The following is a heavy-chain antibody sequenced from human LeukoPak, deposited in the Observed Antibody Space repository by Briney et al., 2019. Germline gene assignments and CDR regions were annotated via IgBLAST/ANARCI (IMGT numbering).Heavy chain of an antibody. D-gene: IGHD2-15*01. CDR1: GYSLSSGYY. J-gene: IGHJ4*02. CDR2: LFHRGST. CDR3: ARECCSGVKRVYFDY. V-gene: IGHV4-38-2*02. Sequence: PAETLSLTCTVSGYSLSSGYYWGWSRQPPGKGREWIGRLFHRGSTDYNSSLTSRSTISVDTSNNQFSLKLNSVTAADTAVYYCARECCSGVKRVYFDYWGQGTLVTVSS.